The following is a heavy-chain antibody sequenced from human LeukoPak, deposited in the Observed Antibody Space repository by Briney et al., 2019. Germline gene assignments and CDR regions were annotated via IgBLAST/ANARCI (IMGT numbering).Heavy chain of an antibody. CDR3: AKVSRAVEVFYHYMDV. Sequence: SETLSLTCTVSGGSISGHYWGWILQPPGRGLEFMGYIYSDGSTNYNPSVKSRVTMSVDTSKNQFSLKLTSVTAADTAVFYCAKVSRAVEVFYHYMDVWGKGTTVTVS. J-gene: IGHJ6*03. CDR2: IYSDGST. CDR1: GGSISGHY. D-gene: IGHD5-24*01. V-gene: IGHV4-4*09.